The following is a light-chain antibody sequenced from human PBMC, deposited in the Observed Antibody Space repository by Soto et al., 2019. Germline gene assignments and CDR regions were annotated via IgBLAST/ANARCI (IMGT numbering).Light chain of an antibody. V-gene: IGKV1-12*01. CDR1: QGIVSW. CDR3: KQNSRFQLT. J-gene: IGKJ4*01. CDR2: AAS. Sequence: DIQLTQSPSSVSASVGDRVTITCRASQGIVSWLAWYQQKPGKAPQLLIYAASNLQSGVTLRFSGSGSGTDFTLTISRLQPEDFATYYCKQNSRFQLTFLGGNKV.